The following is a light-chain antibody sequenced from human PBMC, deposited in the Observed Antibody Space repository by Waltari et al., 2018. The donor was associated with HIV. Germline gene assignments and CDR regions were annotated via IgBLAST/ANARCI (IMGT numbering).Light chain of an antibody. J-gene: IGKJ3*01. V-gene: IGKV3-15*01. Sequence: IVMTQSPATLSVSPGERATLPCRASQSVSSNLAWYQQKPGQAPRLLIYGASTRATGIPARFSGSGSGTEFTLTISSLQSEDFAVYYCQQYNNWLLFTFGPGTKVDIK. CDR3: QQYNNWLLFT. CDR2: GAS. CDR1: QSVSSN.